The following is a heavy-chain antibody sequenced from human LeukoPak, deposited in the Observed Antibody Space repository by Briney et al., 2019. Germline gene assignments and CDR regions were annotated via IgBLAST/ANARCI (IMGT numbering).Heavy chain of an antibody. D-gene: IGHD2-21*02. CDR1: GGSISSYY. V-gene: IGHV4-59*01. CDR3: ARGHPYMCGGDCYSVAFDP. J-gene: IGHJ5*02. CDR2: IYYSGST. Sequence: KPSETLSLTCTVSGGSISSYYWSWMRQPPGKGLEWIGYIYYSGSTNYNPSLKSRVTISVDTSKNQFSLKLSSVTAADTSVYYCARGHPYMCGGDCYSVAFDPWGQGTLVTVSS.